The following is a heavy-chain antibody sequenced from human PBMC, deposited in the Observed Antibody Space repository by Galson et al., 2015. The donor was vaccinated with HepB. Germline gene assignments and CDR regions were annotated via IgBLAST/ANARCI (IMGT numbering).Heavy chain of an antibody. D-gene: IGHD6-13*01. V-gene: IGHV3-21*01. CDR3: ARGGIAAAGTSY. CDR1: GFTFSSYG. J-gene: IGHJ4*02. Sequence: SLRLSCAASGFTFSSYGMNWVRQAPGKGLEWVSSISSSSSYIYYADSVKGRFTISRDNAKNSLYLQMNSLRAEDTAVYYCARGGIAAAGTSYWGQGTLVTVSS. CDR2: ISSSSSYI.